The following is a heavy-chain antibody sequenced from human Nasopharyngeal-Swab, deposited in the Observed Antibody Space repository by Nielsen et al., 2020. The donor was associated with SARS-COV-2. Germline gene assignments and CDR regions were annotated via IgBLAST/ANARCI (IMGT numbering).Heavy chain of an antibody. J-gene: IGHJ4*02. Sequence: GASLKISCAASGFTFSDYYMSWIRQAPGKGLEWVSYISSSGSTIYYADSVKGRFTIPRDNAKNSLYLQMNSLRAEDTAVYYCASARRVAGDYWGQGTLVTVSS. CDR3: ASARRVAGDY. V-gene: IGHV3-11*01. D-gene: IGHD2-15*01. CDR2: ISSSGSTI. CDR1: GFTFSDYY.